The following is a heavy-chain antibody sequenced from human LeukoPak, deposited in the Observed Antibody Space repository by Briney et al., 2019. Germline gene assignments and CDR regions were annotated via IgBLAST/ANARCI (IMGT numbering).Heavy chain of an antibody. Sequence: ASVKVSCKASGGTLSGYAISWVRQAPGQGLEWMGRIIPIFGIANYAQKFQGRVTITADKSTSTAYMELSSLRSEDTAVYYCARAEGYNEKGDDYYGMDVWGQGTTVTVSS. J-gene: IGHJ6*02. CDR1: GGTLSGYA. V-gene: IGHV1-69*04. CDR3: ARAEGYNEKGDDYYGMDV. CDR2: IIPIFGIA. D-gene: IGHD5-24*01.